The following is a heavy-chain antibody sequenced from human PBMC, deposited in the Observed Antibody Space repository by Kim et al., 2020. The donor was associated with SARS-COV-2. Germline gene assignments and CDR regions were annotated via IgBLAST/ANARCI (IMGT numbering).Heavy chain of an antibody. CDR1: GFTFSSSA. D-gene: IGHD1-1*01. V-gene: IGHV3-73*01. Sequence: GGSLRLSCVASGFTFSSSAMHWVRQASGQGLEWVGRIRSKANSYATVYAASVKGRFTISRDDSKSTAYLQMNSLKTEDTAVYYCTSVPGTTLAFWDAVDIWGQGTMVTVSS. J-gene: IGHJ3*02. CDR3: TSVPGTTLAFWDAVDI. CDR2: IRSKANSYAT.